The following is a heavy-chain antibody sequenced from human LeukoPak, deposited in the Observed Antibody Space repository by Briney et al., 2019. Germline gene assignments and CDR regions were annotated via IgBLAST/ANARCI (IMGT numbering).Heavy chain of an antibody. D-gene: IGHD5-12*01. Sequence: PGRSLRLSCAASGFTFDDYAMHWVRQAPGKGLEWVSGISWNSGSIRYADSVKGRFTISRDNAKNSLYLQMNSLRAEDTALYYCAKDQSPGGYDWDWFDPWGQGTLVTVSS. CDR1: GFTFDDYA. CDR3: AKDQSPGGYDWDWFDP. CDR2: ISWNSGSI. J-gene: IGHJ5*02. V-gene: IGHV3-9*01.